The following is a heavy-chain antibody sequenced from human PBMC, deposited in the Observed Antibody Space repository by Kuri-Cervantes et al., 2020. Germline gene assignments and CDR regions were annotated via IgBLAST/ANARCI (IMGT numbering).Heavy chain of an antibody. D-gene: IGHD6-19*01. CDR2: IDWTDDK. Sequence: SGPTLVKPTQTLTLTCSFSGFSLNTHGMCVSWVRQPPGKALEWLALIDWTDDKYYSTSLKTRLIISKDTSKSQVVLTMTNMDPVDTATYYCARIAVAGTGVDYWGQGTLVTVSS. CDR1: GFSLNTHGMC. V-gene: IGHV2-70*20. J-gene: IGHJ4*02. CDR3: ARIAVAGTGVDY.